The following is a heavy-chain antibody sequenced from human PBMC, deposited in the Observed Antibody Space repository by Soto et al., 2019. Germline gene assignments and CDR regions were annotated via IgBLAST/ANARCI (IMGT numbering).Heavy chain of an antibody. J-gene: IGHJ6*02. Sequence: PGGSLRLSCAASGFTFSSYAMHWVRQAPGKGLEWVAVISYDGSNKYYADSVKGRFTISRDNSKNTLYPQMNSLRAEDTAVYYCARDSGIPYYYYGMNVWGQGTTVTVSS. CDR1: GFTFSSYA. V-gene: IGHV3-30-3*01. CDR3: ARDSGIPYYYYGMNV. CDR2: ISYDGSNK.